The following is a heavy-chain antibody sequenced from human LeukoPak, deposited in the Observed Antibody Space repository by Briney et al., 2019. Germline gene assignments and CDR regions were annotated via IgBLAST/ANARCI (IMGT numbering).Heavy chain of an antibody. V-gene: IGHV4-4*07. CDR2: IYTSGST. J-gene: IGHJ3*02. D-gene: IGHD3-3*01. CDR3: AVSVEFGVVTYDAFDI. CDR1: GGSISSYY. Sequence: SETLSLTCTVSGGSISSYYWSWIRQPAGKGLEWIGRIYTSGSTNYNPSLKSRVTMSVDTSRNQFSLKLSSVTAADTAVYYCAVSVEFGVVTYDAFDIWGQGTMVTVSS.